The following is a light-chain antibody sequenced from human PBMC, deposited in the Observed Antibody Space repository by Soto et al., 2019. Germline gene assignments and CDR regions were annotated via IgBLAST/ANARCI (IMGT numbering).Light chain of an antibody. CDR1: SSDVGGYNY. V-gene: IGLV2-8*01. J-gene: IGLJ1*01. CDR3: SSYAGSNNFPYV. CDR2: EVS. Sequence: QSALTQPPSASGSPGQSVTISCTGTSSDVGGYNYVSWYQQHPGKAPKLMIYEVSKRPSGVPDRFSGSKSGNTASPTVSGLQAEDEADYYCSSYAGSNNFPYVFGTGTKLTVL.